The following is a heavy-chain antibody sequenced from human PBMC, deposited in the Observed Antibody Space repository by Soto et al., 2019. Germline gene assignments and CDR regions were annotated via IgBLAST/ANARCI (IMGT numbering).Heavy chain of an antibody. V-gene: IGHV3-23*01. CDR1: GLTFSNYA. Sequence: EVQLLESGGGLVQPGGSLRLSCAASGLTFSNYAMTWVRQAPGKGLEWVSVITGSGGGTYFVDSVKGRFTISRDNSKNTVYLQMNSRRAEDTAVYYCAKRPLTAAGFDYWGQGTLVTVSS. J-gene: IGHJ4*02. CDR2: ITGSGGGT. D-gene: IGHD6-13*01. CDR3: AKRPLTAAGFDY.